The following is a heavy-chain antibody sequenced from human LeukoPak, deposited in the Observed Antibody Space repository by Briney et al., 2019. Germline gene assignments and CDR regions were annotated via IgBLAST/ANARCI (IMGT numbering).Heavy chain of an antibody. CDR2: IIPILGIA. CDR3: ARVGCSGGSCYSSHYYGMDV. D-gene: IGHD2-15*01. V-gene: IGHV1-69*04. J-gene: IGHJ6*02. CDR1: GGTFSSYA. Sequence: ASVKVSCKASGGTFSSYAISWVRQAPGQGLEWMGRIIPILGIANYAQKFQGRVTITADKSTSTAYMELSSLRSEDTAVYYCARVGCSGGSCYSSHYYGMDVWGRGTTVTVSS.